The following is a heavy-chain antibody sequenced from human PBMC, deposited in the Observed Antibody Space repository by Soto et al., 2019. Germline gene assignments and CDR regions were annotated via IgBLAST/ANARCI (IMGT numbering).Heavy chain of an antibody. Sequence: ESLKISCKGSGYTFTSYWITWVRQMPGKGLEWMGRIDPSDSSTNYSPSFQGHVTISTDKSITTAHLQWSSLKVLDTATYYCAATGYTYGYHFDHWGQGTQVTVSS. V-gene: IGHV5-10-1*01. J-gene: IGHJ4*02. CDR2: IDPSDSST. D-gene: IGHD5-18*01. CDR1: GYTFTSYW. CDR3: AATGYTYGYHFDH.